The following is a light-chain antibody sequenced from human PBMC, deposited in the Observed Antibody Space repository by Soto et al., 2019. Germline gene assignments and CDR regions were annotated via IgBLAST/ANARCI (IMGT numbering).Light chain of an antibody. CDR1: SASVSTTYY. CDR3: MLYMGGGLVV. V-gene: IGLV8-61*01. CDR2: STN. Sequence: QTVVTQEPSFSVSPGGTVTLTCGLTSASVSTTYYPSWYQQTPGQAPRTLIYSTNIRSSGVPDRFSGSILGNKAALTITGAQADDASDYHCMLYMGGGLVVFGGGTKLTVL. J-gene: IGLJ2*01.